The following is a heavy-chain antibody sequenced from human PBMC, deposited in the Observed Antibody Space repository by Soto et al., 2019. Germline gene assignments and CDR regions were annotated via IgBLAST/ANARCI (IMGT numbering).Heavy chain of an antibody. V-gene: IGHV3-9*01. CDR1: GFTFDDYA. CDR2: ISWNSGSI. J-gene: IGHJ2*01. Sequence: EVQLVESGGGLVQPGRSLRLSCAASGFTFDDYAMHWVRQAPGKGLEWVSGISWNSGSIGYADSVKGRFTISRDNAKNSLYLQMNSLRAEDTDLYYCAKDISRVEMATIGSWYFDLWGRGTLVTVSS. CDR3: AKDISRVEMATIGSWYFDL. D-gene: IGHD5-12*01.